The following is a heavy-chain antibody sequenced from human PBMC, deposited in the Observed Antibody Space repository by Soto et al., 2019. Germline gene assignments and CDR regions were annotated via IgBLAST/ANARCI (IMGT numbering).Heavy chain of an antibody. Sequence: QVQLVQSGDEVKKPGASVKVSCKASGYIFVNYGIAWVRQAPGQGLEWMGWISPYTGNTHSATKVQGRLTMTTDTSTSTAYMDQWSLTSDDPAVYYCVMVDNYVTPTPQDVWGQGTTVTVSS. V-gene: IGHV1-18*01. CDR1: GYIFVNYG. CDR3: VMVDNYVTPTPQDV. CDR2: ISPYTGNT. D-gene: IGHD3-16*01. J-gene: IGHJ6*02.